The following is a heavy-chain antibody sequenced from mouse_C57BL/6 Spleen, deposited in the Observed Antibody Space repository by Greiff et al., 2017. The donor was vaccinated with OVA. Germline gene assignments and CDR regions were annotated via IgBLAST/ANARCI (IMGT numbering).Heavy chain of an antibody. J-gene: IGHJ4*01. V-gene: IGHV5-12*01. Sequence: EVMLVESGGGLVQPGGSLKLSCAASGFTFSDYYMYWVRQTPEKRLEWVAYISNGGGSTYYPDTVKGRFTISRDNAKKTLYLQMSRLKSEDTAMYYCARRMITTKGYYYAMDYWGQGTSVAVSS. CDR1: GFTFSDYY. D-gene: IGHD2-4*01. CDR3: ARRMITTKGYYYAMDY. CDR2: ISNGGGST.